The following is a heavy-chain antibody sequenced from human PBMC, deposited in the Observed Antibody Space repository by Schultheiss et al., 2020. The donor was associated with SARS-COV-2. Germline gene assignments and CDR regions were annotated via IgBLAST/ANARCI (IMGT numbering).Heavy chain of an antibody. Sequence: SETLSLTCTVSGGSISSGSYYWSWIRQPAGKGLEWIGRIYTSGSTYYNPSLKSRVTILVDTSKNQFSLKLSSVTAADTAVYYCARVVGYCSGGSCYQEAYYYYYMDVWGKGTTVTVSS. D-gene: IGHD2-15*01. CDR2: IYTSGST. J-gene: IGHJ6*03. V-gene: IGHV4-61*02. CDR1: GGSISSGSYY. CDR3: ARVVGYCSGGSCYQEAYYYYYMDV.